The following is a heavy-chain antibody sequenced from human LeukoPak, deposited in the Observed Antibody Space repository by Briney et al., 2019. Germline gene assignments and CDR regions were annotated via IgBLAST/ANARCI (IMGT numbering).Heavy chain of an antibody. CDR1: GYTFTSYG. CDR3: ARDPIRGYDILTGYYHSGMDV. D-gene: IGHD3-9*01. CDR2: ISAYNGNT. Sequence: GASVKVSCKASGYTFTSYGISWVRQAPGQGLEWMGWISAYNGNTNYAQKLQGRVTMTTDTSTSTAYMELRSLRSDDTAVYYCARDPIRGYDILTGYYHSGMDVWGKGTTVTVSS. V-gene: IGHV1-18*01. J-gene: IGHJ6*04.